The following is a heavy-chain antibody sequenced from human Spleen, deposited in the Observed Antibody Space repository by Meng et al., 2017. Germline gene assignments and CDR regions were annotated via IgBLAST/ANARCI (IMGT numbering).Heavy chain of an antibody. CDR3: ARSRLWFGEGHVPSDRYYFDY. J-gene: IGHJ4*02. CDR2: IYYSGST. D-gene: IGHD3-10*01. CDR1: GGSISSSSYY. Sequence: SETLSLTCTVSGGSISSSSYYWGWIRQPPGKGLEWIGSIYYSGSTYYNPSLKSRVTISVDTSKNQFSLKLSSVTAADTAVYYCARSRLWFGEGHVPSDRYYFDYWGQGTLVTVSS. V-gene: IGHV4-39*07.